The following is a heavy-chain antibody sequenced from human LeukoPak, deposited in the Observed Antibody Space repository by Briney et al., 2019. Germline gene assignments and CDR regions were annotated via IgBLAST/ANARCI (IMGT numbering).Heavy chain of an antibody. D-gene: IGHD2-15*01. J-gene: IGHJ4*02. CDR2: ISSSSSYI. CDR1: GFTFSSYS. Sequence: GGSLRLSCAASGFTFSSYSMNWVRQAPGKGLEWVSSISSSSSYIYYADSVKGRFTISRDNAKNSLYLQMNSLRAEDTAVYYCARDGCCSGGSCYVDYWGQGTLVTVSS. CDR3: ARDGCCSGGSCYVDY. V-gene: IGHV3-21*01.